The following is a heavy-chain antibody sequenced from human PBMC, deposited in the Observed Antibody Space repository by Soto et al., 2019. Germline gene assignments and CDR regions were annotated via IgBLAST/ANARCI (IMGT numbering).Heavy chain of an antibody. CDR1: GFTYTDAW. D-gene: IGHD2-2*01. Sequence: GGSLRLSCAASGFTYTDAWMSWVRQAPGKGLEWVGRIKSKTDGGTPDYAAPVKGRFTISRDDSENTLYLQMSSLKTEDTAIYYCSTTVVGYCGSARCYAGDYWCQGT. CDR3: STTVVGYCGSARCYAGDY. CDR2: IKSKTDGGTP. J-gene: IGHJ4*02. V-gene: IGHV3-15*01.